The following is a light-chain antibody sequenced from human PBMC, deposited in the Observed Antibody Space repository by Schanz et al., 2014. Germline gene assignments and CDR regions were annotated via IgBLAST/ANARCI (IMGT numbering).Light chain of an antibody. CDR2: SAS. CDR3: QHET. CDR1: EDIRTY. J-gene: IGKJ2*01. V-gene: IGKV1-9*01. Sequence: SQLTQSPSSLSASVGDIVTITCRASEDIRTYLAWYQQKPGKAPRLLIYSASTLQSGVPSRFSGSGSGTDFSLTITSLQPDDFATYYCQHETFGQGTKLEIK.